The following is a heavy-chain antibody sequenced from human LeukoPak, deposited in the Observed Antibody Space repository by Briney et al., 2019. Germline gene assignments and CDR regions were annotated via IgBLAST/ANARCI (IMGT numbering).Heavy chain of an antibody. CDR3: ARGHEYSSSRAY. CDR2: INSDGSST. Sequence: GGSLRLSCAASGFTFSSYWMHWVRQAPGKGLVWVSRINSDGSSTSYADSVEGRFTISRDNAKNSLYLQMNSLRAEDTAVYYCARGHEYSSSRAYWGQGTLVTVSS. J-gene: IGHJ4*02. CDR1: GFTFSSYW. D-gene: IGHD6-6*01. V-gene: IGHV3-74*01.